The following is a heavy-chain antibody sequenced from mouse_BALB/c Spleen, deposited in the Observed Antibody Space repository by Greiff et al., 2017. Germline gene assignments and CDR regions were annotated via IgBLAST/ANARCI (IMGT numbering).Heavy chain of an antibody. J-gene: IGHJ4*01. D-gene: IGHD1-1*01. V-gene: IGHV5-6*01. CDR3: ARQGALTTVDYAMDY. CDR1: GFTFSSYG. CDR2: ISSGGSYT. Sequence: VQLQQSGGDLVKPGGSLKLSCAASGFTFSSYGMSWVRQTPDKRLEWVATISSGGSYTYYPDSVKGRFTISRDNAKNTLYLQMSSLKSEDTAMYDCARQGALTTVDYAMDYWGQGTSVTVSS.